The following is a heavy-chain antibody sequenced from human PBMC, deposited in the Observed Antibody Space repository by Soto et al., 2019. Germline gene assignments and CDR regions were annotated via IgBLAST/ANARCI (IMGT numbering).Heavy chain of an antibody. CDR3: ARGHIVDTAMVTGSLEGFDY. J-gene: IGHJ4*02. D-gene: IGHD5-18*01. CDR1: GGSISSGDYY. Sequence: SETLSLTCTVSGGSISSGDYYWSWIRQPPGKGLEWIGYIFYSGSTYYNPSLKSRVTISVDTSKNQFSLKLSSVTAADTAVYYCARGHIVDTAMVTGSLEGFDYWGQGTLVTVSS. V-gene: IGHV4-30-4*01. CDR2: IFYSGST.